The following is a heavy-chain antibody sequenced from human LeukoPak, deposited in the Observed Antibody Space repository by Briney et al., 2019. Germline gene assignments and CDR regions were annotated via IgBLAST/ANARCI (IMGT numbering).Heavy chain of an antibody. D-gene: IGHD5-18*01. CDR2: ISGYNGST. V-gene: IGHV1-18*01. CDR3: ARDIGYFVRSYYMDV. J-gene: IGHJ6*03. CDR1: GYTFTSYG. Sequence: ASVKVSCKTSGYTFTSYGISWVRQAPGQGLEWMGWISGYNGSTNYAQKIQGRVTMTTDTSTSTVYMELRSLRSDDTALYYCARDIGYFVRSYYMDVWGKGTTVTVSS.